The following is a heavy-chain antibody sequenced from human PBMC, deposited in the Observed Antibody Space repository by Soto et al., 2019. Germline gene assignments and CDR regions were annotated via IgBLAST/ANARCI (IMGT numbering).Heavy chain of an antibody. V-gene: IGHV1-2*04. CDR2: INPNSGGT. J-gene: IGHJ4*02. CDR3: ATSRTSIAVAGETEYYFDY. Sequence: ASVKVPCKTSGYTFTDLYMHWLRQSPGQGLEWMGWINPNSGGTKYAQNFQGWVTMTRDTSISTAYMELSRLRSDDTAVYYCATSRTSIAVAGETEYYFDYWGQGTLVTVSS. CDR1: GYTFTDLY. D-gene: IGHD6-19*01.